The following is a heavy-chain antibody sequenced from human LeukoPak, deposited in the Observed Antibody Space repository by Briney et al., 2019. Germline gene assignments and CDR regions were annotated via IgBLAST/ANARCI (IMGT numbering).Heavy chain of an antibody. CDR3: ARGIVSHYYYYMDV. CDR1: GYTFTSYD. Sequence: GASAKVSCKASGYTFTSYDINWVRQATGQGLEWMGWMNPNSGNTGYAQKFQGRVTMTRNTSISTAYMELSSLRSEDTAVYYCARGIVSHYYYYMDVWGKGTTVTVSS. D-gene: IGHD3-16*02. J-gene: IGHJ6*03. CDR2: MNPNSGNT. V-gene: IGHV1-8*01.